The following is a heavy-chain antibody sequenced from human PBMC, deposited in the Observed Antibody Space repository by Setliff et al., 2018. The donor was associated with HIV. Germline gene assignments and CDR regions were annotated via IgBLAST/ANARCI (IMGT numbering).Heavy chain of an antibody. CDR1: GFTFSTYA. CDR2: ISAGGGSP. J-gene: IGHJ4*02. V-gene: IGHV3-23*01. D-gene: IGHD3-22*01. Sequence: PGGSLRLSCAGSGFTFSTYAMSWVRQAPGKGLEWVSTISAGGGSPYYADSVKGRFTISRDNSKNTLYLQMNSLRAEDTAVYYCAKDLVYYDSSGDLDYWGQGTLVTVSS. CDR3: AKDLVYYDSSGDLDY.